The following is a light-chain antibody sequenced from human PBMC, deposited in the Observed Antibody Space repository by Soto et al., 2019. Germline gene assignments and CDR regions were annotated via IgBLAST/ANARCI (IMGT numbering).Light chain of an antibody. V-gene: IGLV7-43*01. CDR2: SID. Sequence: VVTQEPSVTVSPGWTVTLTCGPTTGAVTSGNFPSWFQQKPGQPPRALTYSIDSKHSWTPARFSGSILEGKAGLTLSGAQPEDEAEYYCLLYYGGAGAFGTGTKVTVL. CDR3: LLYYGGAGA. J-gene: IGLJ1*01. CDR1: TGAVTSGNF.